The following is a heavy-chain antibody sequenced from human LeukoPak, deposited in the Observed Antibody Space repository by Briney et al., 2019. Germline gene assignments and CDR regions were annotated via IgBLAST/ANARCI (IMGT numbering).Heavy chain of an antibody. D-gene: IGHD2-21*01. J-gene: IGHJ4*02. CDR1: GFTFSSYA. Sequence: GRSLRLSCAASGFTFSSYAMNWVRQAPGEGLEWISYIRSTSSTIYHADSVKGRFTISRDNAKNSLYLQMNSLRDEDTAVYYCARSYSFDYWGQGALVTVSS. V-gene: IGHV3-48*02. CDR3: ARSYSFDY. CDR2: IRSTSSTI.